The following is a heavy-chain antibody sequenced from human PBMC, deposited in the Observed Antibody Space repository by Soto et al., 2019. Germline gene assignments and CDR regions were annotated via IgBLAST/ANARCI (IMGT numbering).Heavy chain of an antibody. CDR2: ISGSGGST. V-gene: IGHV3-23*01. CDR3: AKDLSGYYYDSSGYYDYYYYYGMDV. D-gene: IGHD3-22*01. J-gene: IGHJ6*02. CDR1: GFTFSSYA. Sequence: GGSLRLSCAASGFTFSSYAMSWVRQAPGKGLEWVSAISGSGGSTYYADSVKGRFTISRDNSKNTLYLQMNSLRAEDTAVYYCAKDLSGYYYDSSGYYDYYYYYGMDVWGQGTTVTVSS.